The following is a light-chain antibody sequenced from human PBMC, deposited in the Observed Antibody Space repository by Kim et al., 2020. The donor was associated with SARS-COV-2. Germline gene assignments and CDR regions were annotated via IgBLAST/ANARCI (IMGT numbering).Light chain of an antibody. J-gene: IGKJ2*01. CDR3: QQYNDYQYT. V-gene: IGKV1-5*03. CDR2: KAS. CDR1: QSIGSW. Sequence: SGSVGDRVTIPCRASQSIGSWLAWYQQRPGKAPKLLIYKASSLESGVPSRFSGSGSGTEFTLTITSLQPDDFAVYYCQQYNDYQYTFGQGTKLEIK.